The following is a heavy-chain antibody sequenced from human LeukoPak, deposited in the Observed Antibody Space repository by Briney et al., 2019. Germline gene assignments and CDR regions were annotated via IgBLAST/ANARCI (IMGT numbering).Heavy chain of an antibody. CDR1: GDSISSGGYY. Sequence: PSETLSLTCTVSGDSISSGGYYWSWIRQPPGKGLEWIGIIYSSGSTYYNPSLKSRVTISVDTSKNQFSLKLSSVSAADTAVYYCASPSVRSGYSSTSYYFDCWGQGTLVTVSS. J-gene: IGHJ4*02. CDR3: ASPSVRSGYSSTSYYFDC. CDR2: IYSSGST. D-gene: IGHD2-21*01. V-gene: IGHV4-39*01.